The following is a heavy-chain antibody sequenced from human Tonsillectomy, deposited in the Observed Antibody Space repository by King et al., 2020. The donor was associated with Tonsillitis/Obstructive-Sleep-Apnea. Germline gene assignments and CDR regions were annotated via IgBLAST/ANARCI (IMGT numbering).Heavy chain of an antibody. J-gene: IGHJ4*02. V-gene: IGHV5-10-1*01. Sequence: QLVQSGAEVKKPWESLRSSCKGFGYSFTSYWISWVRQMPVKGLEWSGRIDPSDSYTNYSPSFQGHVTISSDKSISTAYLQWSSLKASDTAMYYCARLSGYIADYWGQGTLVSVSS. CDR3: ARLSGYIADY. D-gene: IGHD5-24*01. CDR2: IDPSDSYT. CDR1: GYSFTSYW.